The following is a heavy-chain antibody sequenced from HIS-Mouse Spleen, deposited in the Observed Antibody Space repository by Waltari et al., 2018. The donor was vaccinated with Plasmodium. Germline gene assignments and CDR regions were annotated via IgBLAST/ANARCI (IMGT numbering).Heavy chain of an antibody. V-gene: IGHV3-13*01. CDR2: NGSAGDT. CDR1: GFTSRSYA. J-gene: IGHJ3*02. CDR3: ARGRWNHAFDI. Sequence: EVQLVASVGGLVQPGWSLRLSCASCGFTSRSYAMHRGRQARGKGLEWVAANGSAGDTYYPGSVKGRFTISRENAKNSLYLQMNSLRAGDTAVYYCARGRWNHAFDIWGQGTMVTVSS. D-gene: IGHD1-1*01.